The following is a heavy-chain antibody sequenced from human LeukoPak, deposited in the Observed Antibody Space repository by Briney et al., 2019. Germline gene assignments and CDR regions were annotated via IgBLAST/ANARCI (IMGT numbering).Heavy chain of an antibody. Sequence: GGSLRLSCAASGFTFSSYGMHWVRQAPGKGLEWVAFIRYDGSNKYYADSVKGRFTISRDNSKNTLYLQMNSLRAEDTAVYYCAKGGGGFNQGYMDVWGKGTTVTVSS. CDR1: GFTFSSYG. CDR2: IRYDGSNK. V-gene: IGHV3-30*02. D-gene: IGHD1-26*01. CDR3: AKGGGGFNQGYMDV. J-gene: IGHJ6*03.